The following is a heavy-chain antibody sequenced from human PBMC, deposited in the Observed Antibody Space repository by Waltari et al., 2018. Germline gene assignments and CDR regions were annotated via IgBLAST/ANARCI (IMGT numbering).Heavy chain of an antibody. V-gene: IGHV3-23*01. Sequence: EVQLLESGGGLVQPGGSLRLSCAASGFTFSSYAMSWVRQAPGKGLEWVSTLGGSGSLTYSADSVGGRFIISRDKSKNTLYLQMNSLRAEDTAIYYCAKDLEYGGNSNDYWGQGTLVTVSS. D-gene: IGHD2-21*02. CDR2: LGGSGSLT. CDR3: AKDLEYGGNSNDY. CDR1: GFTFSSYA. J-gene: IGHJ4*02.